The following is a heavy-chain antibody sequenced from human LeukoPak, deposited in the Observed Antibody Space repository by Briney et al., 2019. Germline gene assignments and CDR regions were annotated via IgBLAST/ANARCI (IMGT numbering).Heavy chain of an antibody. J-gene: IGHJ3*02. Sequence: GGSLRLSCAASGFIFSSYAMSWVRQAPGKGLEWVSAISGSGGSTYNADSVKGRFTISRDNSKNTLFLQMSSLRAEDTALYYCARARSGSYYRDPFDIWGQGTMVTVSS. CDR2: ISGSGGST. CDR3: ARARSGSYYRDPFDI. CDR1: GFIFSSYA. D-gene: IGHD1-26*01. V-gene: IGHV3-23*01.